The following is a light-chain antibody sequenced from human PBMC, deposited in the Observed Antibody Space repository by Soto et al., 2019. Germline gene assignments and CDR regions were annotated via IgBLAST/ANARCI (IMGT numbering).Light chain of an antibody. CDR1: QSVSSY. CDR3: QQRSNRPPAIT. CDR2: DAS. V-gene: IGKV3-11*01. Sequence: VLTQSPATLSLSPGERATLSCRASQSVSSYLAWYQQKPGQAPRLLIYDASNRATGIPARFSSSGSGTDFTLTISSLEPEDFAVYYCQQRSNRPPAITFGQGTRLEIK. J-gene: IGKJ5*01.